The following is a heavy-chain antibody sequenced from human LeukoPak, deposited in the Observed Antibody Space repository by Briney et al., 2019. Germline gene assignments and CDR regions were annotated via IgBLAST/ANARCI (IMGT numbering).Heavy chain of an antibody. V-gene: IGHV1-69*10. CDR2: FIPILGTA. Sequence: ASVKVSCKASGYSFITYPMNWVRQAPGQGLEWMGVFIPILGTANCTQKFQGRVTITADISTNTVYMELSSLRSEDTAVYFGAGIPVFGVVLHQEPVWGKGTTVTVSS. CDR3: AGIPVFGVVLHQEPV. CDR1: GYSFITYP. J-gene: IGHJ6*04. D-gene: IGHD3-3*01.